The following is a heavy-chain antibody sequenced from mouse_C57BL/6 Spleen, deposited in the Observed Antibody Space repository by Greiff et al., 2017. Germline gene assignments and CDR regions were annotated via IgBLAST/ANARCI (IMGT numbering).Heavy chain of an antibody. J-gene: IGHJ2*01. CDR1: GYAFSRSW. Sequence: QVQLKESGPELVKPGASVKISCKASGYAFSRSWMNWVKQRPGKGLEWIGRIYPGDGDTNYNGKFKGKATLTADKSSSTAYMQLSSLTSEDAAVYFWARLSDGSSHLDYWGQGTTLTVSS. CDR2: IYPGDGDT. CDR3: ARLSDGSSHLDY. D-gene: IGHD1-1*01. V-gene: IGHV1-82*01.